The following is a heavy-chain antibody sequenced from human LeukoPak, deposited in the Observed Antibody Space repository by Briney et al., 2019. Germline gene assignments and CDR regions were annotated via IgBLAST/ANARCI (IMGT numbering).Heavy chain of an antibody. Sequence: ASVKVSCKASGYTFTSYDINWVRQATGQGLEWMGWMNPNSGNTGYAQKFQGRVTMTRSTSISTAYMELSSLRSEDTAVYYCARGRVGYDSSGYYYYFDYWGQGTLVTVSS. V-gene: IGHV1-8*01. J-gene: IGHJ4*02. CDR3: ARGRVGYDSSGYYYYFDY. CDR2: MNPNSGNT. CDR1: GYTFTSYD. D-gene: IGHD3-22*01.